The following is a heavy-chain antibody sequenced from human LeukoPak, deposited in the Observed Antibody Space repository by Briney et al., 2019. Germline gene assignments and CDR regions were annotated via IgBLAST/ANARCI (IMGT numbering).Heavy chain of an antibody. J-gene: IGHJ3*02. Sequence: SETLSLTCSVAGGPIRNWCWNWIRHPAGKGLEWIGRIYTSGSTNYNPSLKSRVTISVDMSKNQFSLKLSSVTAADTAVYYCARDSHFWSGYAFDIWGQGTMVTVSS. CDR3: ARDSHFWSGYAFDI. CDR1: GGPIRNWC. D-gene: IGHD3-3*02. V-gene: IGHV4-4*07. CDR2: IYTSGST.